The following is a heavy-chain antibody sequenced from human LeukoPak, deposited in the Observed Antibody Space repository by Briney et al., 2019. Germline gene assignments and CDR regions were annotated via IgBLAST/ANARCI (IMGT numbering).Heavy chain of an antibody. D-gene: IGHD1/OR15-1a*01. CDR1: GFTFSSYP. J-gene: IGHJ4*02. CDR3: ARGGTSGSTDY. V-gene: IGHV3-64*01. CDR2: ISGNGGST. Sequence: GGSLRLSCAASGFTFSSYPMHWVRQAPGKGLESVSAISGNGGSTYYANSVKGRFTISRDNSKNTLYLQMGSLRAEDMAVYYCARGGTSGSTDYWGQGTLVTVSS.